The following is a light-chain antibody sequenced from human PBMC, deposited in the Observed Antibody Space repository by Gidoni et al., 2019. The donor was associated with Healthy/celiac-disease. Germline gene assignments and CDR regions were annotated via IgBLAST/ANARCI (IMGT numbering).Light chain of an antibody. Sequence: NVMLTQPHPAPESPGKTVTTSCTRSSGSIASNYVQWYQRLPGSSPTTVIYEDNQRPSGVPDRFSGSSDSSSNSASLTISGLKTEDEADYYCQSYDSSNGVVFGGGTKLTVL. V-gene: IGLV6-57*01. CDR1: SGSIASNY. J-gene: IGLJ2*01. CDR2: EDN. CDR3: QSYDSSNGVV.